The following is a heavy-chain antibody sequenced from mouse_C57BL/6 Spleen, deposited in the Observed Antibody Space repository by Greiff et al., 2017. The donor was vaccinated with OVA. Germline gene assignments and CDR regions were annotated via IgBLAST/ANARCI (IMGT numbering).Heavy chain of an antibody. J-gene: IGHJ2*01. CDR3: TRSRGFDY. CDR2: IDPETGGT. CDR1: GYTFTDYE. Sequence: QVQLKESGAELVRPGASVTLSCKASGYTFTDYEMHWVKQTPVHGLAWIGAIDPETGGTAYNQKCKGKAILTADKSSSTAYMELRSLTSEDSAVYYCTRSRGFDYWGQGTTLTVSS. V-gene: IGHV1-15*01.